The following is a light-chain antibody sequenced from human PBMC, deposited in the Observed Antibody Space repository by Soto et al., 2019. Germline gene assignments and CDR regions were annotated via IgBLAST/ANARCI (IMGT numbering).Light chain of an antibody. CDR1: SSDVGGYNY. J-gene: IGLJ1*01. CDR2: EVS. V-gene: IGLV2-14*01. CDR3: SSYTSSSTDV. Sequence: QSALTQPATVSGSPGQSITISCTGTSSDVGGYNYVSWYQQHPGKAPKLMIYEVSNRPSGVSNRFSGSKSGNTASLTSSGLQAEDESDYYCSSYTSSSTDVFGTGTKLTVL.